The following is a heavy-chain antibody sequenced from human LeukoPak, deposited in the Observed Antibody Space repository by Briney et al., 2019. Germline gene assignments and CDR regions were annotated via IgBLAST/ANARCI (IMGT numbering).Heavy chain of an antibody. J-gene: IGHJ4*02. Sequence: GGSLRLSCAASGFTFSSYGIHWVRQAPGKGLEWVAVIWYDGSNKYYADSVKGRFTLSRDNSKNTLNLQMNSLRVEDTAVYYCARATLGIAAAGTVDYWGQGTLVTVSS. CDR3: ARATLGIAAAGTVDY. CDR2: IWYDGSNK. CDR1: GFTFSSYG. D-gene: IGHD6-13*01. V-gene: IGHV3-33*01.